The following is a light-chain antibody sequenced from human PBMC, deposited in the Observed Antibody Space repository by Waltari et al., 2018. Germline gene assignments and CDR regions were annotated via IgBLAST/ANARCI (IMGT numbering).Light chain of an antibody. Sequence: DIQMTQSPSSLSASVGDRVTITCQASQDISNYLNWYQQKPGKAPKLLIYDASNLETGVPSRFSGSGSGTDFTFTISSLQPEDIATYYCQQYDNPQGYTFGQGTKLEIK. J-gene: IGKJ2*01. CDR3: QQYDNPQGYT. CDR2: DAS. CDR1: QDISNY. V-gene: IGKV1-33*01.